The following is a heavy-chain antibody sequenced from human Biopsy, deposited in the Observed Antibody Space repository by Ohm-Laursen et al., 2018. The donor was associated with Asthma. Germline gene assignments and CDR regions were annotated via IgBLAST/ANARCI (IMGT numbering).Heavy chain of an antibody. V-gene: IGHV3-53*01. CDR2: IYSGGTS. D-gene: IGHD6-25*01. Sequence: SLRLSCAASGFAVSRDHMFWVRQAPGKGLEWVSVIYSGGTSHTADSVRGRFTMSRDNSKNTLYLQMNSLRVEDTAIYYCARDESSGQFDYWGQGTLVTVSS. CDR1: GFAVSRDH. J-gene: IGHJ4*02. CDR3: ARDESSGQFDY.